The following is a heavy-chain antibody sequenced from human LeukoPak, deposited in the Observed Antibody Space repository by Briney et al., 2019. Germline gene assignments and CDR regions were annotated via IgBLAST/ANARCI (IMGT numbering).Heavy chain of an antibody. J-gene: IGHJ4*02. CDR1: GGSISSYY. CDR2: IYSSGST. D-gene: IGHD6-19*01. CDR3: AREGSSGWYFEY. Sequence: SETLTLTCTVSGGSISSYYWSWIRQPAGKGLEWIGRIYSSGSTNYNPSLKSRVTMSVDTTKHQFTLKLSSVTAADTAVYYCAREGSSGWYFEYWGQGTLVTVSS. V-gene: IGHV4-4*07.